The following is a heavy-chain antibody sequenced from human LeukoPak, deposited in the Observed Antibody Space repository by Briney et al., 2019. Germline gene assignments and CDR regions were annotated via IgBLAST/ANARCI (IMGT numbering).Heavy chain of an antibody. V-gene: IGHV3-21*01. J-gene: IGHJ4*02. Sequence: GGSLRLSCAASGFTFSSYSMNWVRQAPRKGLEWVSSISSSSYIYYADSVKGRFTISRDNAKNTLYLQMNSLRAEDTAVYYCARGGYHAYYLDYWGQGSLVTVSS. CDR3: ARGGYHAYYLDY. CDR1: GFTFSSYS. CDR2: ISSSSYI. D-gene: IGHD5-18*01.